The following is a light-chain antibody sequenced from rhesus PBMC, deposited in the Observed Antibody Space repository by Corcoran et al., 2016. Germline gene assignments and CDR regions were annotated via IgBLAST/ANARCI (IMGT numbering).Light chain of an antibody. V-gene: IGKV1-18*01. J-gene: IGKJ2*01. CDR2: DAS. CDR1: QGISRW. CDR3: QQGYSPPYS. Sequence: DIQMTQSPSSLSASVGDKVTITCRASQGISRWLAWYQQKPGTAPDLLFYDASSLEKGVPSRFSGSGSRTDYTLTISSLQPEDFTTYYCQQGYSPPYSFGQGTKVEIK.